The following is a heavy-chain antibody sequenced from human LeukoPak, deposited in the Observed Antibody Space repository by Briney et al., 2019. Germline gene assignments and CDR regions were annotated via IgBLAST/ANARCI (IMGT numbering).Heavy chain of an antibody. Sequence: GGSLRLSCAASGFTFSSYGMSWVRQAPGKGLEWVANIKQDGSEKYYVDSVKGRFTISRDNAKNSLYLQMNSLRAEDTAVYYCARDQYVDAFDIWGQGTMVTVSS. J-gene: IGHJ3*02. CDR3: ARDQYVDAFDI. D-gene: IGHD2-2*01. CDR2: IKQDGSEK. CDR1: GFTFSSYG. V-gene: IGHV3-7*01.